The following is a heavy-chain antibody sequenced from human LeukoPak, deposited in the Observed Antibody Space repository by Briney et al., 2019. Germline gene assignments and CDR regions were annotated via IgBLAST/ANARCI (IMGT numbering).Heavy chain of an antibody. J-gene: IGHJ3*02. Sequence: ASVKVSCKASGYTFNSYGISWVRQAPGQGLEWMGWISAYNGNTNYAQKLQGRVTMTTDTSTSTAYMELRSLRSDDTAVYYCARDPHYDILTGPATNDAFDIWGQGTMVTVSS. CDR3: ARDPHYDILTGPATNDAFDI. D-gene: IGHD3-9*01. V-gene: IGHV1-18*01. CDR2: ISAYNGNT. CDR1: GYTFNSYG.